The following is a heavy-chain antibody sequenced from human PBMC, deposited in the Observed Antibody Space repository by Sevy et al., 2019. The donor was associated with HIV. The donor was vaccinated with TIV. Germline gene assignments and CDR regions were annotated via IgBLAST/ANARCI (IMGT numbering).Heavy chain of an antibody. CDR2: IYSGGST. J-gene: IGHJ3*02. V-gene: IGHV3-53*01. CDR3: AREGILRLGELSHTMGAFDI. D-gene: IGHD3-16*02. CDR1: GFTVSSNY. Sequence: GGSLRLSCAASGFTVSSNYMSWVRQAPGKGLEWVSVIYSGGSTYYADSVKGRFTISRDNSKNALYLQMNSLRAEDTAVYYCAREGILRLGELSHTMGAFDIWGQGTMVTVSS.